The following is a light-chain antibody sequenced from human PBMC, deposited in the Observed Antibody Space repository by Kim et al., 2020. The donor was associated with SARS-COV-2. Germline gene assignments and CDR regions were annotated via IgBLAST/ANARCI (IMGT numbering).Light chain of an antibody. Sequence: ASVGDRVTITCRASQSISNYLNWYQQRPGKAPKLLIYAASSLQSGVPSRFSGSGSGTDFTLTITSLQPEDFATYYCQQSDSIPRTFGQGTKVDIK. CDR2: AAS. V-gene: IGKV1-39*01. CDR3: QQSDSIPRT. J-gene: IGKJ1*01. CDR1: QSISNY.